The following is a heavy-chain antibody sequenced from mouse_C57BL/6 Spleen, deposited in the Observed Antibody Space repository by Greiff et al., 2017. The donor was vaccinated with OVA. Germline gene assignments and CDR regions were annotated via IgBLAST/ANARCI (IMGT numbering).Heavy chain of an antibody. V-gene: IGHV1-82*01. CDR1: GYAFSSSW. Sequence: VQLQQSGPELVKPGASVKISCKASGYAFSSSWMNWVKQRPGKGLEWIGRIYPGDGDTNYNGKFKGKATLTADKSSSTAYMQLSSLTSEDSAVYFCARRGYDYEDYWGQGTTLTVPS. CDR2: IYPGDGDT. J-gene: IGHJ2*01. CDR3: ARRGYDYEDY. D-gene: IGHD2-4*01.